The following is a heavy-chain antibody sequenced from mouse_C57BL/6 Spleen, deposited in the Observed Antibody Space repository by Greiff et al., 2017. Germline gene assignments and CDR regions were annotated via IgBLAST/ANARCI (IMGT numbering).Heavy chain of an antibody. CDR3: AREGFFTTVVATPFDY. CDR2: IYPGDGGT. D-gene: IGHD1-1*01. V-gene: IGHV1-80*01. J-gene: IGHJ2*01. Sequence: QVQLQQSGAELVKPGASVKISCKASGYAFSSYWMNWVKQRPGKGLEWIGQIYPGDGGTNYNGKFKGKATLTADKSSSTAYMQLSSLPSEDSAVYYCAREGFFTTVVATPFDYWGQGTTLTVSS. CDR1: GYAFSSYW.